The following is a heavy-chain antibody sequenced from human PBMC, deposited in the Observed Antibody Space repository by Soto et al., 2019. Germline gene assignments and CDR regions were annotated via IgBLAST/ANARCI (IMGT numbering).Heavy chain of an antibody. CDR1: GYTFTSYD. J-gene: IGHJ3*02. V-gene: IGHV1-8*02. D-gene: IGHD2-2*01. CDR3: ARGKRVVPAAMRAFDS. CDR2: MNPNSGNT. Sequence: ASVKVSCKASGYTFTSYDINWVRQATGQGLEWMGWMNPNSGNTGYAQKFQGRVTMTRNTSISTAYMELSSLRSEDTAVEYCARGKRVVPAAMRAFDSWGQGTMVTVSS.